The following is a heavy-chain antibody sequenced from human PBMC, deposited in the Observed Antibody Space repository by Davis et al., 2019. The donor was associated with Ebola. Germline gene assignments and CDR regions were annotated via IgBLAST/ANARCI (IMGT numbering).Heavy chain of an antibody. D-gene: IGHD6-13*01. J-gene: IGHJ4*02. Sequence: AASVKVSCKASGYTFTGYYLHWLRQAPGQGLEWMGWINPNSGGTNYAQKFQDRVTMTRETSISTAYMELSRLRSDDTAVYYCARTTLYSSSWSFFDYWGQGTLVTVSS. V-gene: IGHV1-2*02. CDR1: GYTFTGYY. CDR3: ARTTLYSSSWSFFDY. CDR2: INPNSGGT.